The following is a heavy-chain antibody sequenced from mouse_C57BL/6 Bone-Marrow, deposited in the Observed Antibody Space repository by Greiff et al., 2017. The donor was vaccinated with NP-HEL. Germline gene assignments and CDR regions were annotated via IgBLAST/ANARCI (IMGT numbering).Heavy chain of an antibody. J-gene: IGHJ4*01. V-gene: IGHV5-17*01. Sequence: EVQLVESGGGLVKPGGSLKLSCAASGFTFSDYGMHWVRQAPEKGLEWVAYISSGSSTIYYADTVKGRFTISRDNAKNTLFLQMTSLRSEDTAMYYCARETTVVATYYAMDYWGQGTSVTVSS. CDR2: ISSGSSTI. CDR1: GFTFSDYG. D-gene: IGHD1-1*01. CDR3: ARETTVVATYYAMDY.